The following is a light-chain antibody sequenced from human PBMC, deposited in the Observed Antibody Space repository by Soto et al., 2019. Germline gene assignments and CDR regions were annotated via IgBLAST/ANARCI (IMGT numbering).Light chain of an antibody. CDR3: MQGTRFPRT. V-gene: IGKV2-24*01. Sequence: DTVMTQTPLSSPVTLGQPASISCRSSQSLLHSAGNTYLSWLQQTSGQPPRLLIHKISNLFFGVPDRFSGSGAGTDFTLTSSRVEADDVAVYYCMQGTRFPRTFGQGTKVEIK. CDR1: QSLLHSAGNTY. J-gene: IGKJ1*01. CDR2: KIS.